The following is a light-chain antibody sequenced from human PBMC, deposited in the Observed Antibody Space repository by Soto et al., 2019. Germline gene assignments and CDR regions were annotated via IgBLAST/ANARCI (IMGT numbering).Light chain of an antibody. J-gene: IGLJ1*01. CDR2: GNS. Sequence: QSVLTQPPSVSGAPGQRVTISCTGSSSSIGAGYDVHWYQQLPGTAPKLLLYGNSNRPSGVPDRFSGSKSGTSASLAITGLQAEDEADYYCQSYDSSLSGSLVFGTGTSSPS. CDR3: QSYDSSLSGSLV. V-gene: IGLV1-40*01. CDR1: SSSIGAGYD.